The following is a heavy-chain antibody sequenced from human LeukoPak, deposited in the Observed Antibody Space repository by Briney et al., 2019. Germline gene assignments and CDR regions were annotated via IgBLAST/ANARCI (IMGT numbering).Heavy chain of an antibody. CDR3: ARVNWNYPPDWFDP. CDR1: GYTFTGYY. J-gene: IGHJ5*02. V-gene: IGHV1-2*02. CDR2: INPNSGGT. Sequence: ASVKVSCKASGYTFTGYYMHWVRQAPGQGLEWMGWINPNSGGTNYAQKFQGRVTMIRDTSISTAYMELSRLRSDDTAVYYCARVNWNYPPDWFDPWGQGTLVTVSS. D-gene: IGHD1-7*01.